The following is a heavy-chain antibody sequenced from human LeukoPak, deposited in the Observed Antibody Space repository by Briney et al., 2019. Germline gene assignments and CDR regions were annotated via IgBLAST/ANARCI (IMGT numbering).Heavy chain of an antibody. J-gene: IGHJ3*02. CDR2: IYYSGST. CDR3: ARYPSYYYDSSGYSRKDAFDI. D-gene: IGHD3-22*01. CDR1: GGSISSYY. Sequence: PWETLSLPCSVSGGSISSYYWIWIRQPPGKALEGIGYIYYSGSTNYNPSLKSRVTISVDTSKNQFSLKLSSVTAADTAVYYCARYPSYYYDSSGYSRKDAFDIWGQGTMVTVSS. V-gene: IGHV4-59*13.